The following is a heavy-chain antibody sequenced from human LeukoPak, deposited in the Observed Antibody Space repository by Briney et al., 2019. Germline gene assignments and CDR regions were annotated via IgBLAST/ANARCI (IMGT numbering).Heavy chain of an antibody. V-gene: IGHV3-23*01. CDR3: AKDRYYDNTGDHYESEY. D-gene: IGHD3-22*01. Sequence: GGSLRLSCAASGFTFSSYSINWVRQAPGKGLDWVSAVSGSGGSTHYADSVTGRFTISRDNSKNTLYLQMNSLRAEDTAVYYCAKDRYYDNTGDHYESEYWGQGTLVTVSS. CDR2: VSGSGGST. J-gene: IGHJ4*02. CDR1: GFTFSSYS.